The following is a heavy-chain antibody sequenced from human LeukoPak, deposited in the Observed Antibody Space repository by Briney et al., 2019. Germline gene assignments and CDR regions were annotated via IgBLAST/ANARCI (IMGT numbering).Heavy chain of an antibody. CDR2: IYYSGST. Sequence: PSETLSLTCTVSGGSISSSSYYWGWIRQPPGKGLEWIGSIYYSGSTYYNPSLKSRVTISVDTSKNQFSLKLSSVTAADTAVYYCARGERYSGYDYYYYYYMDVWGKGTTVTVSS. J-gene: IGHJ6*03. D-gene: IGHD5-12*01. V-gene: IGHV4-39*01. CDR3: ARGERYSGYDYYYYYYMDV. CDR1: GGSISSSSYY.